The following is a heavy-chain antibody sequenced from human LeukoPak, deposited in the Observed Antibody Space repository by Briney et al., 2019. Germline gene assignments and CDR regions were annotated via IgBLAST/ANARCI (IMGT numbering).Heavy chain of an antibody. Sequence: GGSLRLSCAASGFTFSSYGMHRVRQAPGKGLEWVAVISYDGSNKYYADSVKGRFTISRDNSKNTLYLQMNSLRAEDTAVYYCAKDHKIYGSGSYYHYGMDVWGQGTTVTVSS. CDR3: AKDHKIYGSGSYYHYGMDV. V-gene: IGHV3-30*18. D-gene: IGHD3-10*01. CDR2: ISYDGSNK. CDR1: GFTFSSYG. J-gene: IGHJ6*02.